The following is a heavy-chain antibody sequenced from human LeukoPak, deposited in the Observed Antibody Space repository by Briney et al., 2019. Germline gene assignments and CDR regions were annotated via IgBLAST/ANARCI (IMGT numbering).Heavy chain of an antibody. CDR1: GFTFSSNA. J-gene: IGHJ4*02. CDR3: AYHTVPGEQFDY. CDR2: VSGSGINT. Sequence: GGSLRLSCAASGFTFSSNAMSWVRQAPGKGLEWVSAVSGSGINTYYADSVKGRFTISRDNSKSTLYLQMNSLRAEDTAVYYCAYHTVPGEQFDYWGQGTLVTVSS. D-gene: IGHD4-11*01. V-gene: IGHV3-23*01.